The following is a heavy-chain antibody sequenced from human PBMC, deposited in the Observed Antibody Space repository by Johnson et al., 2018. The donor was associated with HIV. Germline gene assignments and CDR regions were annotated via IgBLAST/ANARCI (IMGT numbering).Heavy chain of an antibody. J-gene: IGHJ3*02. CDR1: GFTFGDYA. V-gene: IGHV3-49*04. CDR2: IRSKAYGGTT. CDR3: TTWYSLVSGAFDI. Sequence: VESGGGLVQPGRSLRLSCTASGFTFGDYAMSWVRQAPVKGLEWVGFIRSKAYGGTTEYAASVKGRFTISRDDSKNTLYLQMNSLKTEDTAVYYCTTWYSLVSGAFDIWGQGTMVTVSS. D-gene: IGHD6-13*01.